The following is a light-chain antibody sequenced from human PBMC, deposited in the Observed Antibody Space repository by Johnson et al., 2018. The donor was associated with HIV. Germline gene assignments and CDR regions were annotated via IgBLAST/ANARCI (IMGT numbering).Light chain of an antibody. Sequence: QPVLTQPPSVSAAPGQKVTISCSGSSSNIANTYVSWYQQLPGTAPKLLIYDNNKRPSGIPDRFSGSKSGTSATLGITGLQTGAEADYYCGTWDSSLSTEVFGTGTKVTVL. CDR1: SSNIANTY. CDR2: DNN. V-gene: IGLV1-51*01. CDR3: GTWDSSLSTEV. J-gene: IGLJ1*01.